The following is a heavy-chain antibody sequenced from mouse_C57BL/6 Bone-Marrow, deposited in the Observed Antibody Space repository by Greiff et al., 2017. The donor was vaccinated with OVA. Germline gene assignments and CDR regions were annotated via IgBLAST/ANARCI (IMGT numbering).Heavy chain of an antibody. Sequence: QVQLQQPGAELVMPGASVKLSCKASGYTFTSYWMHWVKQRPGQGLEWIGEIDPSDSYTTYTQQFTGKSTLTVDYSSSTAYMQLSSRTSEDAEVYDCALRDWYFDVWGTGTTVTVAS. J-gene: IGHJ1*03. CDR1: GYTFTSYW. D-gene: IGHD3-3*01. CDR2: IDPSDSYT. V-gene: IGHV1-69*01. CDR3: ALRDWYFDV.